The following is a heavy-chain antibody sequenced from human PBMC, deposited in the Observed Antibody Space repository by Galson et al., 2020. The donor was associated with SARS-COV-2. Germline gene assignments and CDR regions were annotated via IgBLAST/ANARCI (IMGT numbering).Heavy chain of an antibody. D-gene: IGHD7-27*01. J-gene: IGHJ5*02. CDR2: IYTTGST. CDR3: SRERTGRRWFDP. CDR1: GESINIGTYY. Sequence: SATLSLTCTVSGESINIGTYYWNWIRQPAGKGLEWIGRIYTTGSTDYNPSLKSRVTISADTSKNQFSLRLSSVTAADTAVYYCSRERTGRRWFDPWGQGTLVTVSS. V-gene: IGHV4-61*02.